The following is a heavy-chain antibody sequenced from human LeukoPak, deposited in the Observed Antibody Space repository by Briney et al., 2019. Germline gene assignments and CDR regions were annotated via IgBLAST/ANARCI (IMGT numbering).Heavy chain of an antibody. CDR2: IYYSGST. V-gene: IGHV4-59*01. Sequence: SETLSLTCTVAGGSISSYYWSWIRQPPGKALEWIGYIYYSGSTNYNPSLKSRVTISVDTSKNQFSLKLSSVTAADTAVYYCARIPRQQLSPYYYYGMDVWGQGTTVTVSS. J-gene: IGHJ6*02. D-gene: IGHD6-13*01. CDR1: GGSISSYY. CDR3: ARIPRQQLSPYYYYGMDV.